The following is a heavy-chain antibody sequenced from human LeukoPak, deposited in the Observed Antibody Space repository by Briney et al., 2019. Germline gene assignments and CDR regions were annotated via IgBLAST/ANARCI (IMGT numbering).Heavy chain of an antibody. D-gene: IGHD3-9*01. CDR3: ARARARYFDWLD. CDR1: GGSISSYY. V-gene: IGHV4-59*01. Sequence: SETLSLTCTVSGGSISSYYWSWIRQPPGKGLEWIGYIYYSGSTNYNPSLKSRVTISVVTSKNQFSLKLSSVTAADTAVYYCARARARYFDWLDWGQGTLVTVSS. J-gene: IGHJ4*02. CDR2: IYYSGST.